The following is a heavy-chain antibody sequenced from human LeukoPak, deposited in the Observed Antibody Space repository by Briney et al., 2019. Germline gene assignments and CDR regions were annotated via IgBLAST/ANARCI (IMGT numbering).Heavy chain of an antibody. CDR2: ISAYNGNT. CDR1: GYIYTSHA. J-gene: IGHJ3*02. Sequence: GASVKVSCKASGYIYTSHAISWVRQAPGQGLEWMGWISAYNGNTNYAQKFQGRVTMTTDTPTTTVYMELRSLRSDDTAVYYCARDGRYCSSRTSCPHGFDIWGQGTMVTVSS. V-gene: IGHV1-18*01. D-gene: IGHD2-2*01. CDR3: ARDGRYCSSRTSCPHGFDI.